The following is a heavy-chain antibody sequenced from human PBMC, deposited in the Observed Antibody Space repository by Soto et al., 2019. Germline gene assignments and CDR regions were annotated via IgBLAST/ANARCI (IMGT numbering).Heavy chain of an antibody. CDR3: ARADYYGSGSYYRVFDY. J-gene: IGHJ4*02. CDR1: GGSFSGSY. CDR2: INHSGST. Sequence: PLGTLSLTCAVYGGSFSGSYLSWIRQPPGKGLEWIGEINHSGSTNYNPPLKSRVTISVDTSKNQFSLKLSSVTAADTAVYYCARADYYGSGSYYRVFDYWGQGTLVTVSS. D-gene: IGHD3-10*01. V-gene: IGHV4-34*01.